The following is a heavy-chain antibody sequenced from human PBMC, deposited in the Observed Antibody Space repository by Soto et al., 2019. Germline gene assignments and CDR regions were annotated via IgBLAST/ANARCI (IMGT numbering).Heavy chain of an antibody. CDR2: IIPIFGTA. V-gene: IGHV1-69*12. D-gene: IGHD4-17*01. J-gene: IGHJ6*02. Sequence: QVQLVQSGAEVKKPGSSVKVSCKASGGTFSSYAISWVRQAPGQGLEWMGGIIPIFGTANYAQKFQGRVTITAAESTSTASMELSSLRSEDTAVYYCARDSTIYGDYTNYYYGMDVWGQGTTVTVSS. CDR3: ARDSTIYGDYTNYYYGMDV. CDR1: GGTFSSYA.